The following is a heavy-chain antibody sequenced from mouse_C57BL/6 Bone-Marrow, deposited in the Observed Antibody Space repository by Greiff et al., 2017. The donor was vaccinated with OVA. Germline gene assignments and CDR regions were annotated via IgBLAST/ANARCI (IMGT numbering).Heavy chain of an antibody. CDR1: GYTFTSYW. D-gene: IGHD3-3*01. CDR3: ARGTVREAMDY. V-gene: IGHV1-55*01. CDR2: LYPGSGST. J-gene: IGHJ4*01. Sequence: QVQLQQPGAELVKPGASVKMSCKASGYTFTSYWITWVKQRPGQGLEWIGDLYPGSGSTNYNEKFKSKATLTVDTSSSTAYMQLSSLTSEDSAVYYCARGTVREAMDYWGQGTSVTVSS.